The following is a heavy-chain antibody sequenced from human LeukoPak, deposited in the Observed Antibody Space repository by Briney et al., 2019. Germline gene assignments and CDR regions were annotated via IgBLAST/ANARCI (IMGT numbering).Heavy chain of an antibody. Sequence: ASVKVSCKASGYTFTSYAMNWVRQAPGQGLEWMGWINTNTGNPTYAQGFTGRFVFSLDTSVSTAYLQISSLKAEDTAVYYCASLVATRLTTPDGMDAWGQGTTVTVSS. D-gene: IGHD5-12*01. CDR2: INTNTGNP. V-gene: IGHV7-4-1*02. CDR3: ASLVATRLTTPDGMDA. CDR1: GYTFTSYA. J-gene: IGHJ6*02.